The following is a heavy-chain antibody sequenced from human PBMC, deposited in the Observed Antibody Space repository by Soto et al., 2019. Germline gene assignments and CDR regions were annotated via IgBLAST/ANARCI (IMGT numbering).Heavy chain of an antibody. CDR1: GGTFSSYA. D-gene: IGHD6-13*01. Sequence: ASVKVSCKASGGTFSSYAISWVRQAPGQGLEWMGRIIPILGIANYAQKFQGRVTITADKSTSTAYMELSSLRSEDTAVYYCARVKKKYSSSCSDAFDIWGQGTMVTVSS. V-gene: IGHV1-69*04. J-gene: IGHJ3*02. CDR3: ARVKKKYSSSCSDAFDI. CDR2: IIPILGIA.